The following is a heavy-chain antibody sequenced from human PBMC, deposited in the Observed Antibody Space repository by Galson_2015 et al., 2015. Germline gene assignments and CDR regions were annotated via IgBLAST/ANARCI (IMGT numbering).Heavy chain of an antibody. J-gene: IGHJ5*02. D-gene: IGHD3-10*01. Sequence: SLRLSCEASGFTFSNYPMSWVRQAPGKRLEWVSAISGGGGTTYYADSVKGRFTISRDNSKNTLYLQMNSLRAEDTALYYCAIGGYFYGSWTLASWGQGTLVTVSS. V-gene: IGHV3-23*01. CDR2: ISGGGGTT. CDR1: GFTFSNYP. CDR3: AIGGYFYGSWTLAS.